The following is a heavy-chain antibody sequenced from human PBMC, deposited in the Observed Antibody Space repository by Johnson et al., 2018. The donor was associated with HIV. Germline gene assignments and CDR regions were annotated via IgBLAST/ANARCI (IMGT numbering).Heavy chain of an antibody. J-gene: IGHJ3*02. CDR2: IWYDGSNE. CDR3: ARDSSSWYEGAFDI. D-gene: IGHD6-13*01. Sequence: QVQLVESGGGVVHPGRSLRLSCAATGFTFTSYGMHWVRQAPGKGLEWVAVIWYDGSNEYYADSVQGRFTISRDNAKNSLYLQMNSLRAEDTAVYYCARDSSSWYEGAFDIWGQGTMVTVSS. CDR1: GFTFTSYG. V-gene: IGHV3-33*01.